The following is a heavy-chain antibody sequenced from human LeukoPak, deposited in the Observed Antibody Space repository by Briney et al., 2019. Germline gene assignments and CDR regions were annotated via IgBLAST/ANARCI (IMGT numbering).Heavy chain of an antibody. CDR2: LCSSSSYI. CDR3: ARASGYRSGWYVGYFDY. D-gene: IGHD6-19*01. Sequence: AGGSLRLSCAASGFTFRTYSLDWVPPAPGKGLEWGSSLCSSSSYIYYTDSVKGRFTISRDSAKNSLYLQMNSLRAEDTAVYYCARASGYRSGWYVGYFDYWGQGTLVTVSS. J-gene: IGHJ4*02. CDR1: GFTFRTYS. V-gene: IGHV3-21*01.